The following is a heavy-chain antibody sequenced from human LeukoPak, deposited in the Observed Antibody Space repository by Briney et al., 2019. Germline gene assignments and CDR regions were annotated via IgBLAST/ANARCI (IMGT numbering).Heavy chain of an antibody. V-gene: IGHV4-59*12. CDR3: ARGRTGYQLLPTKKDYSYYYMDV. CDR1: GGSFSGYY. D-gene: IGHD2-2*01. CDR2: IYYSGST. Sequence: KPSETLSLTCAVYGGSFSGYYWSWIRQPPGKGLEWIGYIYYSGSTNYNPSLKSRVTISVDTSKNQSSLKLSSVTAADTAVYYCARGRTGYQLLPTKKDYSYYYMDVWDKGTTVTVSS. J-gene: IGHJ6*03.